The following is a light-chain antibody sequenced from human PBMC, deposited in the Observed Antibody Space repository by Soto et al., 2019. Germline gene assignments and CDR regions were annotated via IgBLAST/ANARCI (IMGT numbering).Light chain of an antibody. CDR3: QQRDSWPIT. CDR2: GAS. J-gene: IGKJ5*01. Sequence: EIFLPQSPASLSLSQWERATLSCRASQSVDSYLVWYQQKPGQAPRLLIFGASNRATGIPARFSGSGSGTDFTLTINSLEPDDFAVYYCQQRDSWPITFGQGTRLEI. CDR1: QSVDSY. V-gene: IGKV3-11*01.